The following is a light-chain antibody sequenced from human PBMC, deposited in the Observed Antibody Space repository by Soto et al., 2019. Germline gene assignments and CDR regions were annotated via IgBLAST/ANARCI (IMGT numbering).Light chain of an antibody. CDR3: QSYDSSLCGSYG. CDR1: SSNIGAGYD. V-gene: IGLV1-40*01. Sequence: QSVLTQPPSVSGAPGQRVTISCTRSSSNIGAGYDVHWYQQLPGTAPKLLIYGNSNRPSGIPDRFSGSKSGTSASLAITGLQAEDEADYCCQSYDSSLCGSYGFGTGTKLSVL. J-gene: IGLJ1*01. CDR2: GNS.